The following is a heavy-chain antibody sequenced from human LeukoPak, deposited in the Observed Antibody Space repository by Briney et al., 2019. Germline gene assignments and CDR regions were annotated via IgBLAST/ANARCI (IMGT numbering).Heavy chain of an antibody. Sequence: GGSLRLSCAGSGYTFSNYWMSWVRQAPGKGLEWVANIKQDGSEKYYVDSVKGRFTISRDNANNLLYLQMNSLRDEDTAVYYCGRAKDYSSIWGQGTLVTVSS. CDR3: GRAKDYSSI. V-gene: IGHV3-7*04. CDR2: IKQDGSEK. J-gene: IGHJ4*02. D-gene: IGHD4-11*01. CDR1: GYTFSNYW.